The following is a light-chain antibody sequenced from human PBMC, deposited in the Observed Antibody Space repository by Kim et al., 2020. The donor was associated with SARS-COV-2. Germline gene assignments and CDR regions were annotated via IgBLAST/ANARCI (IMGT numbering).Light chain of an antibody. CDR1: ALPKQY. Sequence: PGQPARITCSGDALPKQYAYWFQQKPGQAPVLVIYKDTERPSGIPERFSGSTSGTTVTLTISGVQAEDEADYYCQSADSSYTFWVFGGGTQLTVL. J-gene: IGLJ3*02. CDR3: QSADSSYTFWV. V-gene: IGLV3-25*03. CDR2: KDT.